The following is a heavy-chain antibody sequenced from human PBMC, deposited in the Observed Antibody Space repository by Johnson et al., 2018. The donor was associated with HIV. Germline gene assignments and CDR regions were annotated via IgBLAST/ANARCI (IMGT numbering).Heavy chain of an antibody. V-gene: IGHV3-23*01. CDR3: RWYLDAFDI. CDR2: ISGSVGST. CDR1: GFTFSNAW. Sequence: VQLMESGGGLVKPGGSLRLSCVASGFTFSNAWMSWVRQAPGKGLEWVSVISGSVGSTHNADSVKGRFTISRDNSKNTLYLQINSLRAEDTALYYCRWYLDAFDIWGQGTMVTVSS. J-gene: IGHJ3*02. D-gene: IGHD6-13*01.